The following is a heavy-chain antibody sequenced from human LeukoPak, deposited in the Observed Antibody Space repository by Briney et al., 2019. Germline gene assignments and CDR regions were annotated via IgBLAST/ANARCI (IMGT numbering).Heavy chain of an antibody. CDR1: GFTFSSCW. CDR2: INSDGSST. Sequence: GGSLRLSCAASGFTFSSCWMHWVRQAPGKGLVWVSRINSDGSSTSYADSVKGRFTISRDNAKNTLYLQMNSLRAEDTAVYYCARDRGYGYLFDYWGQGTLVTVSS. D-gene: IGHD5-18*01. J-gene: IGHJ4*02. CDR3: ARDRGYGYLFDY. V-gene: IGHV3-74*01.